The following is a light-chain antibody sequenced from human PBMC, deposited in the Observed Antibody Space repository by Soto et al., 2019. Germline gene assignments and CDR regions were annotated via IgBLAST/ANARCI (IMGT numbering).Light chain of an antibody. CDR1: QGISSY. CDR2: AAS. V-gene: IGKV1-8*01. CDR3: QQYYSYPT. Sequence: AIRMTQSPSSLSASTGDRVTITCRASQGISSYLAWYQQKPGKSPKLLIYAASTLQSGVPSRFSGSGSGTDFTLTISCLQSEDFATYXXQQYYSYPTFGQGTKVEIK. J-gene: IGKJ1*01.